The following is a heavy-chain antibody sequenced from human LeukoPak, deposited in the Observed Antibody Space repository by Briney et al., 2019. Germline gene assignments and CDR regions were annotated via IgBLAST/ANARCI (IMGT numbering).Heavy chain of an antibody. CDR3: ARDRGGYKFFDD. CDR2: ISARSGTI. Sequence: PGGSLRLSCAASGFTFSNYSTNWVRQAPGKGLEWVSYISARSGTIYYTDSVKGRFTISRDNAKNSLFLQMNSLRDEDTAVYYCARDRGGYKFFDDWGQGTLVSVSS. V-gene: IGHV3-48*02. J-gene: IGHJ4*02. CDR1: GFTFSNYS. D-gene: IGHD5-24*01.